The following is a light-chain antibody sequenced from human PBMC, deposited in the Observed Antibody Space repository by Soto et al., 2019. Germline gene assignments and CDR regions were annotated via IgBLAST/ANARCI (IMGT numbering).Light chain of an antibody. J-gene: IGLJ2*01. V-gene: IGLV2-11*01. CDR1: SSDVGGYNY. CDR2: DVS. CDR3: CSYAGRNVV. Sequence: QSALTQPRSVSGSPGQSVTISCTGTSSDVGGYNYVSWYQQHPGKAPKLMIYDVSKRPSGVPDRCSGSKSGNTASLTISGLQAEDEADYYCCSYAGRNVVFGGGTKVTVL.